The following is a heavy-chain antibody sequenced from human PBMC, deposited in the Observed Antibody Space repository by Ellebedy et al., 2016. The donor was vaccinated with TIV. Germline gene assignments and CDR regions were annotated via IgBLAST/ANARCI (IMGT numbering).Heavy chain of an antibody. V-gene: IGHV3-23*01. D-gene: IGHD2-15*01. CDR1: GFTFSIYA. CDR2: ISGSGDST. J-gene: IGHJ4*02. Sequence: GESLKISCAASGFTFSIYAMSWVRQAPGKGLEWVSLISGSGDSTYYADSVKGRFTISRDNSKNTVYLQMNSLRAEDTAVYFCTSPAVGHTTGCCRYYFDYWGLGTLVTVSS. CDR3: TSPAVGHTTGCCRYYFDY.